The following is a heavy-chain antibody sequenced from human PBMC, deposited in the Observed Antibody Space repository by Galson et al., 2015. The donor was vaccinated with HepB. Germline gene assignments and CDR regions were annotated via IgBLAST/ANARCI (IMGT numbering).Heavy chain of an antibody. J-gene: IGHJ3*02. D-gene: IGHD3-22*01. CDR2: IVVGSGNT. Sequence: SVKVSCKASGFTFTSSAMQWVRQARGQRLEWIGWIVVGSGNTNYAQKFQERVTITRDMSTSTAYMELSSLRSEDTAVYYCAAGREYYYDSSGYYPDDAFDIWGQGTMVTVSS. V-gene: IGHV1-58*02. CDR1: GFTFTSSA. CDR3: AAGREYYYDSSGYYPDDAFDI.